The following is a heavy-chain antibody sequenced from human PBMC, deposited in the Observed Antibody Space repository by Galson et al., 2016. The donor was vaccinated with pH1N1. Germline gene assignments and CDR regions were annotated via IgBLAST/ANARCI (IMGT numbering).Heavy chain of an antibody. CDR3: ITGFELR. J-gene: IGHJ4*02. Sequence: SLRLSCAASGFIFSDAWMNWARQAPGKGLEWVGRIKSKNVGGTIHYATPVKGRFTISRDDSRQTVYLQLNSLKTDDTAVYYCITGFELRWGQGTLVTASS. CDR1: GFIFSDAW. V-gene: IGHV3-15*01. CDR2: IKSKNVGGTI. D-gene: IGHD1-7*01.